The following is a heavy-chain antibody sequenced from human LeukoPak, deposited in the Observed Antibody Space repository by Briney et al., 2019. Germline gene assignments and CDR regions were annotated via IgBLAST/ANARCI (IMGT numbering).Heavy chain of an antibody. D-gene: IGHD4-17*01. V-gene: IGHV5-10-1*01. CDR3: ARHRGYGDYGDAFDI. Sequence: RHGESLKISCKGSGYSFTSYWISWVRQMPGKGLEWMGRIDPSDSYTNYSPSFQGHVTISADKSISTAYLQWSSLKASDTAMYYCARHRGYGDYGDAFDIWGQGIMVTVSS. CDR1: GYSFTSYW. J-gene: IGHJ3*02. CDR2: IDPSDSYT.